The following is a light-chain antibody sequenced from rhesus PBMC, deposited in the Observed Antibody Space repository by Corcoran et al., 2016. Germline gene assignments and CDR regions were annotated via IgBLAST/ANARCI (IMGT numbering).Light chain of an antibody. CDR3: RQGTHWPFT. CDR2: KVF. CDR1: QSLVHSNGNTY. J-gene: IGKJ3*01. Sequence: DVVMTQSPLSLPITPGQPASISCRSSQSLVHSNGNTYLSWYQQKPGQPPRLLIYKVFNRDSGVPDRFSGSGAGTDFTLKISRVEAEDVGVYYCRQGTHWPFTFGPGTKLDIK. V-gene: IGKV2-64*01.